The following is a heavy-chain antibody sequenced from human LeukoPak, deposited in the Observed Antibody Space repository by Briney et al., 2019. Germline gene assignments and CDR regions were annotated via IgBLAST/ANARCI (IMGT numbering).Heavy chain of an antibody. CDR3: AKDRPSITMVRGAKGDYMDV. V-gene: IGHV3-23*01. D-gene: IGHD3-10*01. CDR1: GFTFDDYA. Sequence: PGRSLRLSCAASGFTFDDYAMHWVRQAPGKGLEWVSGISGSGGSTYYADSVKGRFTISRDNSKNTLYLQMNSLRAEDTAVYYCAKDRPSITMVRGAKGDYMDVWGKGTTVTVSS. J-gene: IGHJ6*03. CDR2: ISGSGGST.